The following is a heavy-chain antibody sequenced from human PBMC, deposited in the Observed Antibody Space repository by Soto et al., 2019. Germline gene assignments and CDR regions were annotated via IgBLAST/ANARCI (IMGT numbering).Heavy chain of an antibody. CDR3: AKGGDYGYCYGMDV. J-gene: IGHJ6*02. D-gene: IGHD4-17*01. CDR1: GFTFDDYA. CDR2: ISWNSGSI. Sequence: EVQLVESGGGLVQPGRSLRLSCAASGFTFDDYAMHWVRQAPGKGLEWVSGISWNSGSIGYADSVKGRFTISRDNAKNSLYLQMNSLRAEDTALYYCAKGGDYGYCYGMDVWGQGTTVTVSS. V-gene: IGHV3-9*01.